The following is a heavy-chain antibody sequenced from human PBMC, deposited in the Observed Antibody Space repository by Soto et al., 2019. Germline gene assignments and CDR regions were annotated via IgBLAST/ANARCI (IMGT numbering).Heavy chain of an antibody. CDR1: GFSFGSYA. CDR2: IGGSDGKT. CDR3: ARWSXLDY. J-gene: IGHJ4*01. D-gene: IGHD3-3*01. V-gene: IGHV3-23*01. Sequence: GGSLRVSFAASGFSFGSYALSWVRQAPGKGLEWVSTIGGSDGKTFYADSVKVRFSISIDTSQITLYLQMNSLRADDTAIYYCARWSXLDYWGHGTWVXVXS.